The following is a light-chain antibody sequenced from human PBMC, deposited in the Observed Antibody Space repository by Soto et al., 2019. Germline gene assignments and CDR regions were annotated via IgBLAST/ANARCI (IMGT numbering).Light chain of an antibody. CDR1: STDVSGYNY. Sequence: QSALAQPPSVSGSPGQSTTTACTGTSTDVSGYNYVSWYEHHPGKCPKLSIYEVNNRPSGVSDRFSGSKSGNKASLTISNLEAEDDSYYYCGSHTSTYTPFVLGTETKVTVL. CDR2: EVN. J-gene: IGLJ1*01. CDR3: GSHTSTYTPFV. V-gene: IGLV2-14*01.